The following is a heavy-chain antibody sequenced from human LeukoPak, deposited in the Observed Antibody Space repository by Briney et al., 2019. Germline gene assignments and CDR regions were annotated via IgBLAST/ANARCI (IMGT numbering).Heavy chain of an antibody. Sequence: SETLSLTCTVSADFISTSNSYWGWIRQPPGKGLEWIGSLYYSGNTYYNPSLKSRFTISVDTSKNQLSLRLSSVTAADTAVYYCARHPHYYFDNSARWGQGTLVTVSS. V-gene: IGHV4-39*01. D-gene: IGHD3-22*01. CDR3: ARHPHYYFDNSAR. J-gene: IGHJ4*02. CDR1: ADFISTSNSY. CDR2: LYYSGNT.